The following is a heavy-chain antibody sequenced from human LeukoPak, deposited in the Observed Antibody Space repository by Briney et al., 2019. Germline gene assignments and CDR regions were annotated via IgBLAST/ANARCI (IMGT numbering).Heavy chain of an antibody. V-gene: IGHV3-33*06. CDR2: IWYDGSNK. J-gene: IGHJ4*02. D-gene: IGHD2-15*01. CDR3: AKAAYCSGGSCYHFDY. CDR1: GFTFSSYG. Sequence: GGSLRLSCAASGFTFSSYGMHWVRQAPGKGLEWGAVIWYDGSNKYYADAVKGRFTISRDNSKNALYLQMNSLRAEDTAVYYCAKAAYCSGGSCYHFDYWGQGTLVTVSS.